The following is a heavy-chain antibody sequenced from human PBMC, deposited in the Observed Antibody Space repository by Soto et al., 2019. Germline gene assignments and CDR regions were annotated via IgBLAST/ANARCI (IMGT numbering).Heavy chain of an antibody. J-gene: IGHJ4*02. V-gene: IGHV3-72*01. CDR2: TRNKANSYTT. CDR1: GFTFSDHY. Sequence: GGSLRLSCAASGFTFSDHYMDWVRQAPGKGLEWVGRTRNKANSYTTEYAASVKGRFTISRDDSKNSLYLQMNSLKTEDTAVYYCARGYSGSYYVYDYWGQGTLVTVSS. D-gene: IGHD1-26*01. CDR3: ARGYSGSYYVYDY.